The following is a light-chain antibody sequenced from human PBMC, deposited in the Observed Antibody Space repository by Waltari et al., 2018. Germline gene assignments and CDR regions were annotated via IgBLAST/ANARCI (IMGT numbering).Light chain of an antibody. Sequence: SSVLTQPPSVSVAPGKTARLTCGGNHIGSKSVHWYQQKPGQAPVLVVYDDSDRPSGIPERFSGSNSGNTATLTISRVEAGDEADYYCQVWDSSSDHVVFGGGTKLTVL. V-gene: IGLV3-21*03. CDR2: DDS. CDR3: QVWDSSSDHVV. CDR1: HIGSKS. J-gene: IGLJ2*01.